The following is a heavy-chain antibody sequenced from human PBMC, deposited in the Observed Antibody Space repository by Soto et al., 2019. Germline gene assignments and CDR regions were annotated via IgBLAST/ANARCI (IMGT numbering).Heavy chain of an antibody. J-gene: IGHJ5*02. D-gene: IGHD3-10*01. CDR3: ARELLWFGELSYPERWFDP. Sequence: SETLSLTCTVSGGSVSSGSYYWSWIRQPPGKGLEWIGYIYYSGSTNYNPSLKSRVTISVDTSKNQFSLKLSSVTAADTAVYYCARELLWFGELSYPERWFDPWGQGTLVTVSS. CDR1: GGSVSSGSYY. CDR2: IYYSGST. V-gene: IGHV4-61*01.